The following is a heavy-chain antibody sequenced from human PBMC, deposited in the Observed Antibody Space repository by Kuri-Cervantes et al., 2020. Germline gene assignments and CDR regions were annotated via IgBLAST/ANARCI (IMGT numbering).Heavy chain of an antibody. Sequence: SETLSLTCTVSGGSISSSGYYWSWIRQPPGKGLEWIGEINHSGSTNYNPSLKSRVTISVDTSKNQFSLKLSSVTAADTAVYYCARRSMVRGVDYWGQGTLVTVSS. J-gene: IGHJ4*02. CDR3: ARRSMVRGVDY. CDR2: INHSGST. V-gene: IGHV4-39*07. D-gene: IGHD3-10*01. CDR1: GGSISSSGYY.